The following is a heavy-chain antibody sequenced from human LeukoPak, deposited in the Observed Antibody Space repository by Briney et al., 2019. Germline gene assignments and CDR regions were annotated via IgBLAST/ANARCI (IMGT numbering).Heavy chain of an antibody. Sequence: GGSLRLSCAASGFTFSSYSMNWVRQAPGKGLEWVSSISSSSSYIYYADSVKGRFTISRDNAKNSLYLQMNSLRAEDTAVYYCARDLRRAVRGVAFDIWGQGTMVTVSS. D-gene: IGHD3-10*01. V-gene: IGHV3-21*01. CDR1: GFTFSSYS. CDR3: ARDLRRAVRGVAFDI. CDR2: ISSSSSYI. J-gene: IGHJ3*02.